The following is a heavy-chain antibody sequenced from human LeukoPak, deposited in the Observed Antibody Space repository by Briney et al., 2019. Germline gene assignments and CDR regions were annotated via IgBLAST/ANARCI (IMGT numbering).Heavy chain of an antibody. CDR2: IYTSGST. J-gene: IGHJ5*02. V-gene: IGHV4-61*02. Sequence: SETLSLTCTVSGGSISSGSYYWSWIRQPAGKGLEWIGRIYTSGSTNYNPSLKSRVTISVDTSKNQFSLKLSSVTAADTAVYYCARTGLRSGSPWGQGTLVTVSS. CDR3: ARTGLRSGSP. D-gene: IGHD3-10*01. CDR1: GGSISSGSYY.